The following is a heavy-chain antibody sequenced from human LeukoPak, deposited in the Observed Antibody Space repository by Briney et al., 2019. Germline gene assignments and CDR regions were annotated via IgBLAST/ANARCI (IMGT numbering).Heavy chain of an antibody. Sequence: SVKVSCKASGGTFISYTISWVRQAPGQGLEWMGRIIPILGIANYAQKFQGRVTITADKSTSTAYMELSSLRSEDTAVYYCARHTHSSGWVFVYWGQGTLVTVSS. D-gene: IGHD6-19*01. CDR2: IIPILGIA. CDR3: ARHTHSSGWVFVY. CDR1: GGTFISYT. J-gene: IGHJ4*02. V-gene: IGHV1-69*02.